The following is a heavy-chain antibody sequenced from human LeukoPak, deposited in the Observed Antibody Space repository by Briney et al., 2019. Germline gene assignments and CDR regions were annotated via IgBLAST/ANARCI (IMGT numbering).Heavy chain of an antibody. J-gene: IGHJ5*02. V-gene: IGHV3-30*18. CDR1: GFSFSSYW. CDR3: AKAYSSSINWFDP. CDR2: ISYDGRNK. D-gene: IGHD6-13*01. Sequence: PGGSLRLSCVASGFSFSSYWMSWVRQTPGKGLEWMSVISYDGRNKYFADSVKGRFTLSRDNSKNTLYLQMNNLRAEDTAVYYCAKAYSSSINWFDPWGQGTLVTVSS.